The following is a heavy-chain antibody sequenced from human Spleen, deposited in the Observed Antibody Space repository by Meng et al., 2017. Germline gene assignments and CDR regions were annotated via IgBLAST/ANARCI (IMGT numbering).Heavy chain of an antibody. J-gene: IGHJ4*02. CDR2: IYYTGNS. D-gene: IGHD6-19*01. CDR3: AGGTVAGTGHYYFDY. V-gene: IGHV4-61*01. CDR1: GVSVTSGSYY. Sequence: SETLSLTCAVAGVSVTSGSYYWTWIRQSPGKGLEWIGYIYYTGNSNYNPSLKGRVTMSVDTSRKQFSLKLSSVTAADSAVYYCAGGTVAGTGHYYFDYWGQGTLVTVSS.